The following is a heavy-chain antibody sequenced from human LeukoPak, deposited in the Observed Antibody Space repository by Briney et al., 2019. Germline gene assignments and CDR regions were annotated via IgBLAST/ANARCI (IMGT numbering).Heavy chain of an antibody. J-gene: IGHJ4*02. CDR1: GFIFSNYA. D-gene: IGHD5-12*01. CDR3: ARGGYSFDY. Sequence: GGSLRLSYAASGFIFSNYAMAWIRRAPGKGLEWVARLHPDGSERNYVGSVEGRFTVFGDNAKSSLFLQMHSLRVEDTAVYYCARGGYSFDYLGQGTLVTVPS. CDR2: LHPDGSER. V-gene: IGHV3-7*01.